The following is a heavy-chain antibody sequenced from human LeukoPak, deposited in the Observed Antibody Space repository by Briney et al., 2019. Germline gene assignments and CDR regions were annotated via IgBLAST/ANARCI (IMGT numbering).Heavy chain of an antibody. CDR2: IYHSGST. D-gene: IGHD5-12*01. Sequence: PSETLSLTCTVSGYSISSGYYWGWIRQPPGKGLEWIGSIYHSGSTYYNPSLKSRVTISVDTSKNQFSLKLSSVTAADTAVYYCAKGTPGYSGYVDYYYYMDVWGKGTTVTISS. CDR1: GYSISSGYY. J-gene: IGHJ6*03. CDR3: AKGTPGYSGYVDYYYYMDV. V-gene: IGHV4-38-2*02.